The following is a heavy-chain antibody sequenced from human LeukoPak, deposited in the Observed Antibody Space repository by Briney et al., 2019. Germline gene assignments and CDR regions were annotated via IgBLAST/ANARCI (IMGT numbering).Heavy chain of an antibody. D-gene: IGHD6-13*01. J-gene: IGHJ4*02. V-gene: IGHV1-69*01. CDR2: IIPIFGTA. CDR3: ARVPISGPYSSSWYAY. Sequence: SVKVSCRASGGTFSSYAISWVRQAPGQGLEWMRGIIPIFGTANYAQKFQGRVTITADESTSTAYMGLSRLRSDDTAVYYCARVPISGPYSSSWYAYWGQGTLVTVSS. CDR1: GGTFSSYA.